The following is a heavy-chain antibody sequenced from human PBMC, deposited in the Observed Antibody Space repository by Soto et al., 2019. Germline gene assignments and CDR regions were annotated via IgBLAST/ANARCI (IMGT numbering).Heavy chain of an antibody. CDR2: IYYSGST. D-gene: IGHD3-10*01. V-gene: IGHV4-59*08. CDR1: GGSISSYY. J-gene: IGHJ4*02. Sequence: SETLSLTCTVSGGSISSYYWSWIRQPPGKGLEWIGYIYYSGSTNYNPSLKSRVTISVDTSKNQFSLKLSSVTAADTAVYYCARHYYGSGSYYTRWGQGTLVTVSS. CDR3: ARHYYGSGSYYTR.